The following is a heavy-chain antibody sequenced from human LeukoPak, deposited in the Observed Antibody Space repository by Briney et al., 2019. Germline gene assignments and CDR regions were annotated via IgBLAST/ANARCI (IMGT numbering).Heavy chain of an antibody. CDR2: ICYSGST. CDR1: GGSISSSSYY. Sequence: SETLSLTCTVSGGSISSSSYYWGWIRQPPGKGLEWIGSICYSGSTYYNPSLKSRVTISVDTSKNQFSLELSSVTAADTAVYYCARLDIVATIFDYWGQGTLVTVSS. CDR3: ARLDIVATIFDY. V-gene: IGHV4-39*01. D-gene: IGHD5-12*01. J-gene: IGHJ4*02.